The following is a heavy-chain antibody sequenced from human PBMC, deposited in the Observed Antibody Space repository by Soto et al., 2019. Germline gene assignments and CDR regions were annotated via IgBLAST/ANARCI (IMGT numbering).Heavy chain of an antibody. CDR1: GYTFTGYY. CDR3: ARDRQQLVRGVDYYYGMDV. CDR2: INPNSGGT. V-gene: IGHV1-2*04. D-gene: IGHD6-13*01. Sequence: GASVKVSCKASGYTFTGYYMHWVRQAPGQGLEWMGWINPNSGGTNYAQKFQGWVTMTRDTSISTAYMELSRLRSDDTAVYYCARDRQQLVRGVDYYYGMDVWGQGTTVTVSS. J-gene: IGHJ6*02.